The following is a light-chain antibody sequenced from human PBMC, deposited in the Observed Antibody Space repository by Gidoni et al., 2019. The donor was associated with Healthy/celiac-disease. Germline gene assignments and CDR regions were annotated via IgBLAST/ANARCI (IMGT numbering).Light chain of an antibody. J-gene: IGKJ4*01. Sequence: AIRMTQYPSSFSASTGDRVTIPCRASQGISSYLAWYQQKPGKAPKLLIYAASTLQSGVPSRFSGSGSGTDFTLTISCLQSEDFATYYCQQYYSYPLTFGGGTKVEIK. CDR3: QQYYSYPLT. V-gene: IGKV1-8*01. CDR1: QGISSY. CDR2: AAS.